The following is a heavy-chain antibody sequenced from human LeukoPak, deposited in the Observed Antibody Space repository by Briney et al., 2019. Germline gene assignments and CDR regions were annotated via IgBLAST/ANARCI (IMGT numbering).Heavy chain of an antibody. Sequence: PGGSLRLSCATPGFTLSNYGMHWVRQAPGKGLEWVAVISYDGSNKYYADSVKGRFTISRDNSKNTLYLQMNSLRPEDAAVYYCANLPLWGQGTLVTVSS. CDR3: ANLPL. V-gene: IGHV3-30*18. J-gene: IGHJ4*02. CDR2: ISYDGSNK. CDR1: GFTLSNYG.